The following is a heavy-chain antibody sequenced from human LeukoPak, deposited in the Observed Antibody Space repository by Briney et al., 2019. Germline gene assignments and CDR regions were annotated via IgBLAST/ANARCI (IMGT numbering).Heavy chain of an antibody. D-gene: IGHD3-10*01. V-gene: IGHV1-2*02. CDR2: INTNTGGT. CDR1: GYRFTDYW. Sequence: ASVKVSCKASGYRFTDYWIQWVRQAPGQGLEWMGWINTNTGGTVYAQKFQGRITMTRDTSLTTSYMDLSRLTSDDTAVYYCARGGSFHEFDIWGQGAMVIVSS. CDR3: ARGGSFHEFDI. J-gene: IGHJ3*02.